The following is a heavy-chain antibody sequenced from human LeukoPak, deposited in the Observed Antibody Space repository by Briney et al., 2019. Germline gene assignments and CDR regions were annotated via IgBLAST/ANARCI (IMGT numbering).Heavy chain of an antibody. CDR1: GGSITNGGYY. CDR2: ISYSGNT. J-gene: IGHJ6*02. V-gene: IGHV4-31*03. CDR3: ARGLGYCSGGTCFFYYGMDV. Sequence: SQTLSLTCTVSGGSITNGGYYWSWIRQHPGKGLEWIGYISYSGNTYYNPSLKSRVIISVDTSKNQFSLNLSSVTAADTAVYYCARGLGYCSGGTCFFYYGMDVWGQGTTVTVSS. D-gene: IGHD2-15*01.